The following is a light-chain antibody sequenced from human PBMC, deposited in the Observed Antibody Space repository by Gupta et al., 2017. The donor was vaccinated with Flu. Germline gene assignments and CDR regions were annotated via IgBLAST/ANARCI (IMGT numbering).Light chain of an antibody. J-gene: IGLJ2*01. CDR2: RDD. Sequence: SYELTQPLSVSVALGQTATITCGGKNFGSSNVNWYQQKPGQAPVLVIYRDDSRPSGIPERLSGSVSGNTATLTIRRAQVGDEADYFCQVWASGTVVFGGGTKLTVV. CDR1: NFGSSN. CDR3: QVWASGTVV. V-gene: IGLV3-9*01.